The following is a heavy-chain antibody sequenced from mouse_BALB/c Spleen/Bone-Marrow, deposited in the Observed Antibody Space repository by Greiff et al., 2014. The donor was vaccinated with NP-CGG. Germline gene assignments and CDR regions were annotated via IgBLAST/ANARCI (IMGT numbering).Heavy chain of an antibody. CDR2: IYPGDGDT. Sequence: QVQLKESGPELVKPGASVKISCTGSGYAFSSSWMNWVKQRPGQGLEWIGRIYPGDGDTNSNGRFKGKATLTADRSFNTAYMQLSSLTSVDSAVYFCARSAYYGSSYGAMDYWGQGTSVTVSS. CDR3: ARSAYYGSSYGAMDY. J-gene: IGHJ4*01. CDR1: GYAFSSSW. V-gene: IGHV1-82*01. D-gene: IGHD1-1*01.